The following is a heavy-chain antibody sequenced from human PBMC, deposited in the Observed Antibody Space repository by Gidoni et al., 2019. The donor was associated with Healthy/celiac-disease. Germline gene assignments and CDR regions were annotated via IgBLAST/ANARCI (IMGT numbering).Heavy chain of an antibody. CDR2: INSDGSST. J-gene: IGHJ4*02. D-gene: IGHD2-21*02. CDR3: ARVSVEVTATHYPDY. V-gene: IGHV3-74*01. Sequence: EVQLVESGGGLVQPGGSLRLSCAASGFTFSIDWMHWVRQAPGKGLVWVSRINSDGSSTSYADSVKGRFTISRDNAKNTLYLQMNSLRVEDTAVYYCARVSVEVTATHYPDYWGQGTLVTVSS. CDR1: GFTFSIDW.